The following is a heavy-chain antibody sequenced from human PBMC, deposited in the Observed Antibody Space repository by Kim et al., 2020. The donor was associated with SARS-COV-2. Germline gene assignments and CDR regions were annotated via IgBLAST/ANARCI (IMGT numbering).Heavy chain of an antibody. CDR3: AREHGGANPYFDY. D-gene: IGHD1-26*01. V-gene: IGHV3-33*01. J-gene: IGHJ4*02. Sequence: HAAPVKGRFTLSRDNSKTTLYLQRNSPRAEDTAVYFCAREHGGANPYFDYWGQGTPVTVSS.